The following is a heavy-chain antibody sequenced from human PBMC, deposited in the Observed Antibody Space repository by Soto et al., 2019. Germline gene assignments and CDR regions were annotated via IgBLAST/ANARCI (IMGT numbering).Heavy chain of an antibody. CDR1: GYTFTSYY. Sequence: GASVKVSCRASGYTFTSYYMHWVRQAPGQGLEWIGIINPSGGSTSYAQKFQGSVNMTRDTSTSTVYMELSSLRSEDTAVYYCARGGYCSGGSCYSNWFDPWGQGTLVTVS. CDR3: ARGGYCSGGSCYSNWFDP. V-gene: IGHV1-46*01. CDR2: INPSGGST. J-gene: IGHJ5*02. D-gene: IGHD2-15*01.